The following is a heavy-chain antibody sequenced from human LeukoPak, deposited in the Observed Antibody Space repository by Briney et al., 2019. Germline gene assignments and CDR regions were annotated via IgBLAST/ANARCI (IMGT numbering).Heavy chain of an antibody. V-gene: IGHV4-59*08. CDR2: IYGSGST. Sequence: SETLSLTCTVSGDSLSSHYWSWIRQPPGKGLEWIGYIYGSGSTHYDPSLRSRVTISEDTSKNQFSLKLTSVAAADTAVYCCARNVGWYTHDTWGQGTLVTVSS. J-gene: IGHJ5*02. CDR1: GDSLSSHY. D-gene: IGHD6-19*01. CDR3: ARNVGWYTHDT.